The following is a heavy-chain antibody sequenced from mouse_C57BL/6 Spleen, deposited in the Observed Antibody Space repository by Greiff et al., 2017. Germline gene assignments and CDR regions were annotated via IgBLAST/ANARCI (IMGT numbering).Heavy chain of an antibody. J-gene: IGHJ4*01. CDR2: ISYDGSN. D-gene: IGHD2-12*01. Sequence: EVKLEESGPGLVKPSQSLSLTCSVTGYSITSGYYWNWIRQFPGNKLEWMGYISYDGSNNYNPSLKNRISITRDTSKNQFFLKLNSVTTEDTATYYCAIRRPHYYAMDYWGQGTSVTVSS. V-gene: IGHV3-6*01. CDR1: GYSITSGYY. CDR3: AIRRPHYYAMDY.